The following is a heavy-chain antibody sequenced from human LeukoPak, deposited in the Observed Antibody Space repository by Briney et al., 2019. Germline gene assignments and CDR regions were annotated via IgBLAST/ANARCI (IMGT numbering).Heavy chain of an antibody. J-gene: IGHJ4*02. CDR2: FDPEDGET. Sequence: EASVKVSCKVSGYTLTELSMHWVRPAPGKGLEWMGGFDPEDGETIYAQKFQGRVTMTEDTSTDTAYMELSSLRSEDTAVYYCATLGPGIAVAGHRYWGQGTLVTVPS. CDR3: ATLGPGIAVAGHRY. CDR1: GYTLTELS. D-gene: IGHD6-19*01. V-gene: IGHV1-24*01.